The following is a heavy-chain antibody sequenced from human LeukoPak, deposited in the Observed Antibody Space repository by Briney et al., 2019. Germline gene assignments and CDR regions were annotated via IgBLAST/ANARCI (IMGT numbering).Heavy chain of an antibody. CDR2: IYYSGST. CDR3: ARADYYGSGSLSRAEYFQH. Sequence: PSETLSLTCTVSGGSISSYYRSWIRQPPGKGLEWIGYIYYSGSTNYNPSLKSRVTISVDTSKNQFSLKLSSVTAADTAVYYCARADYYGSGSLSRAEYFQHWGQGTLVTVSS. J-gene: IGHJ1*01. V-gene: IGHV4-59*01. CDR1: GGSISSYY. D-gene: IGHD3-10*01.